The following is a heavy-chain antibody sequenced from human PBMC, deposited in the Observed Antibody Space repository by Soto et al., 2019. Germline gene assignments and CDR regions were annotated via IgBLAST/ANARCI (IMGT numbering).Heavy chain of an antibody. CDR2: IYYRGST. V-gene: IGHV4-61*01. Sequence: PSETLSLTCTVSGGSVSSGSYYWSWIRQPPGKGLEWIGYIYYRGSTNYNPSLKSRVTISVDTSKNQFSLKLSSVTAADTAVYYCARDVTSNHNCLDFWGHGTLVTVSS. CDR3: ARDVTSNHNCLDF. CDR1: GGSVSSGSYY. J-gene: IGHJ5*01. D-gene: IGHD2-2*01.